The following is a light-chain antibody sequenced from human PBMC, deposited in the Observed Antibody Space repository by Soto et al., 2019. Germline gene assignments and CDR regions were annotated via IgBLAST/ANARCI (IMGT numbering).Light chain of an antibody. CDR1: QAIRSN. Sequence: IHLTLSPSSLSASVGDRVTITYLASQAIRSNLGWYQQKPGKAPKRLIFATSTLQTGVPSRFSGSGSGTDFTLAISSVQPEDFATYFCQHSYSSPWTFGQGTKVDIK. CDR2: ATS. V-gene: IGKV1-39*01. J-gene: IGKJ1*01. CDR3: QHSYSSPWT.